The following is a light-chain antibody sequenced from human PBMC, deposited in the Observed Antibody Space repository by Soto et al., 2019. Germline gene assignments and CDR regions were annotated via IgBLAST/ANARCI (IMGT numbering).Light chain of an antibody. Sequence: DIQMTQSPSTLSASVGDTVTITSRASQSISNWLAWYQQKPGQAPKLLIHKASTLESGVPSRFSGSGSGTEFTLTISSLQPDDFATFYCHQYDRFPYTFGQGTKLEIK. J-gene: IGKJ2*01. CDR3: HQYDRFPYT. CDR1: QSISNW. CDR2: KAS. V-gene: IGKV1-5*03.